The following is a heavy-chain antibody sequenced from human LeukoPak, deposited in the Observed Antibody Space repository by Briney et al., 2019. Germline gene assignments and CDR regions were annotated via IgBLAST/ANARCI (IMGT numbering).Heavy chain of an antibody. V-gene: IGHV1-46*01. CDR2: INPSGGST. CDR1: GYTFTSYD. D-gene: IGHD3-22*01. Sequence: GASVKVSCKASGYTFTSYDINWVRQATGQGLEWMGIINPSGGSTSYAQKFQGRVTMTRDMSTSTVYMELSSLRSEDTAVYYCAREVMYYYDSSGYFDYWGQGTLVTVSS. CDR3: AREVMYYYDSSGYFDY. J-gene: IGHJ4*02.